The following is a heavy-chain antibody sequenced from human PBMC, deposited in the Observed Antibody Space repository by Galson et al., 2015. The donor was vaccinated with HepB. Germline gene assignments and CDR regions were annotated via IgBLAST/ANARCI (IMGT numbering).Heavy chain of an antibody. CDR1: GFTFSSYS. V-gene: IGHV3-21*01. CDR2: ISSSSSYI. Sequence: SLRLSCAASGFTFSSYSMNWVRQAPGKGLEWVSSISSSSSYIYYADSVKGRFTISRDNAKNSLYLQMNSLRAEDTAVYYCAGQLLLWFGEVPEGFDYWGQGTLVTVSS. J-gene: IGHJ4*02. CDR3: AGQLLLWFGEVPEGFDY. D-gene: IGHD3-10*01.